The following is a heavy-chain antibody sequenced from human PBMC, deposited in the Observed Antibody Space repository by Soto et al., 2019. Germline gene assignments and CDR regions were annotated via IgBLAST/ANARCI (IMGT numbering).Heavy chain of an antibody. Sequence: KASEPLSLTCAVHGGSFSGYYWRWVRQTPGKGLEWIAEITHTGDTNYNPSLKHRVTISVDTSNNQFAQKLTTMTAAAAADYYCARGGGSYSSAFDYWGQGTLVTVSS. CDR1: GGSFSGYY. D-gene: IGHD1-26*01. J-gene: IGHJ4*02. V-gene: IGHV4-34*01. CDR3: ARGGGSYSSAFDY. CDR2: ITHTGDT.